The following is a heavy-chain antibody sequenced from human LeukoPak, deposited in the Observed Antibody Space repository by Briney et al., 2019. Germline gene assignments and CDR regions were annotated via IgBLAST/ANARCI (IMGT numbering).Heavy chain of an antibody. V-gene: IGHV3-7*02. CDR1: GFTFSSYW. J-gene: IGHJ4*02. D-gene: IGHD6-13*01. CDR2: IKQDGSEK. Sequence: GGSLRLSCAASGFTFSSYWMSWVRQAPRKGLEWVANIKQDGSEKYYVDSVKGRFTISRDNAKNSLYLQMNSLRAEDTAVYYCARALPSSWYYFDYWGQGTLVTVSS. CDR3: ARALPSSWYYFDY.